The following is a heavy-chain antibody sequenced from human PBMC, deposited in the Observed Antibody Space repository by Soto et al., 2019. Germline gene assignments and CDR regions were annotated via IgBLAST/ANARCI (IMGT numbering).Heavy chain of an antibody. Sequence: QVQLQEPGPGLVKPSQTLSLTCTVSGGSVNTADYYWTWIRQSPGKGLEWIVNIYYDGSAYPNPSLTSRVTASVDTSKDQFSLNLFSVTAADTAVYYCARRMRDTYQYYNWFDPWGQGTLVTVSS. J-gene: IGHJ5*02. D-gene: IGHD3-16*02. CDR1: GGSVNTADYY. V-gene: IGHV4-30-4*01. CDR2: IYYDGSA. CDR3: ARRMRDTYQYYNWFDP.